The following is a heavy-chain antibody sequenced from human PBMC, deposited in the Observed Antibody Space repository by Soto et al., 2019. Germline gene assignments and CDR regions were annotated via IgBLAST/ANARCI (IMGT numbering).Heavy chain of an antibody. J-gene: IGHJ4*02. Sequence: SETLSLTCTVSGGSISRGGYYWSWIRQPPGKGLEWIGEINHSGSTNYNPSLKSRVTISVDTSKNQCSLKLSSVTAADTAVYYCARGKGITMVRGVILDYWGQGTLVTVSS. CDR2: INHSGST. CDR3: ARGKGITMVRGVILDY. V-gene: IGHV4-34*01. D-gene: IGHD3-10*01. CDR1: GGSISRGGYY.